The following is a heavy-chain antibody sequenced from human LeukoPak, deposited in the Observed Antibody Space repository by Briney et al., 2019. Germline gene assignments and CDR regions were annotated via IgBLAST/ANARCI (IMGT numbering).Heavy chain of an antibody. CDR2: IYYSGST. J-gene: IGHJ4*02. V-gene: IGHV4-39*07. D-gene: IGHD3-22*01. Sequence: SETLSLTCTVSGGSISSSSYYWGWIRQPPGKGLEWIGSIYYSGSTYYNPSLKSRVTISVDTSKNQFSLKLSSVTAADTAVYYCARDGYYYDSSGYSLPDYWGQGTLVTVSS. CDR1: GGSISSSSYY. CDR3: ARDGYYYDSSGYSLPDY.